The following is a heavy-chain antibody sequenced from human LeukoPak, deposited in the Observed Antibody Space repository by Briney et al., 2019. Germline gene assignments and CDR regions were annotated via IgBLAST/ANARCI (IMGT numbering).Heavy chain of an antibody. V-gene: IGHV4-59*01. Sequence: SETLSLTCTVSGDSISDYYWSWVRQTPGKGLEWIGYIYYSGSSHYNPSLKTRVTISVDTSNYQFSLKLYFVTTADSAAYFCASGGRSGSYGYYFDYWGQGTLVTVPS. CDR1: GDSISDYY. CDR3: ASGGRSGSYGYYFDY. D-gene: IGHD3-10*01. J-gene: IGHJ4*02. CDR2: IYYSGSS.